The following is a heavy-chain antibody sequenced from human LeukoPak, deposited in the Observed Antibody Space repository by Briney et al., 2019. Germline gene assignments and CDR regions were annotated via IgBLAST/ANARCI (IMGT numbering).Heavy chain of an antibody. CDR3: AREGAVPGIDP. V-gene: IGHV4-39*02. CDR2: VYYTGTT. Sequence: SETLSLICAVSGDSLTNGFHYWDWVRQSPQRGLEWVGSVYYTGTTYFHPSLEGRVTMSIDTSQNLFSLNLTSVTAADTAVYYCAREGAVPGIDPWGQGTLVTVSS. D-gene: IGHD3-16*01. CDR1: GDSLTNGFHY. J-gene: IGHJ5*02.